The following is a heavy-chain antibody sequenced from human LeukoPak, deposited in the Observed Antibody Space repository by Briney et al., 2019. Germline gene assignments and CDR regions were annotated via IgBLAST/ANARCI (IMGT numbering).Heavy chain of an antibody. Sequence: GGSLRLSCAASGFTVSSNYMSWVRQAPGKGLEWVSVIYSGGSTYYADSVKGRFTISRDNSKNTLYLQMNSLRAEDTAVYYCARDHTLNYDFWSGSKGNAFDIWGQGTMVTVSS. J-gene: IGHJ3*02. CDR3: ARDHTLNYDFWSGSKGNAFDI. CDR2: IYSGGST. V-gene: IGHV3-66*01. D-gene: IGHD3-3*01. CDR1: GFTVSSNY.